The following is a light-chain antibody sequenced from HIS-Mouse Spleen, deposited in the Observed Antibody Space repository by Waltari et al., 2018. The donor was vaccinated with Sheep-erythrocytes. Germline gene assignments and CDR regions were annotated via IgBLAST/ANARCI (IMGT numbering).Light chain of an antibody. CDR2: GKN. J-gene: IGLJ2*01. Sequence: SSELTQDPAVSVALGQTVRITCQGDSLRSYYASWFQQKPGQAPVLVIYGKNNRPSGVPYRFAGSSSGNTASLTITGAQAEDEADFYCNSRDSSGNHLGVVFGGWTKLTVL. CDR1: SLRSYY. CDR3: NSRDSSGNHLGVV. V-gene: IGLV3-19*01.